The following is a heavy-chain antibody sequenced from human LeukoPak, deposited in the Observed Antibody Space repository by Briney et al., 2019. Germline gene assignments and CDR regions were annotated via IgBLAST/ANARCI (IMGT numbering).Heavy chain of an antibody. CDR3: ARESYPRSYSSGCRY. CDR1: GFTFSSYA. Sequence: GGSLRLSCAASGFTFSSYAMSWVRQAPGKGLEWVSAISGSGGSTYYADSVKGRFTISRDNAKNSLYLQMNSLRAEDTAVYYCARESYPRSYSSGCRYWGQGTLVTVPS. D-gene: IGHD6-19*01. J-gene: IGHJ4*02. CDR2: ISGSGGST. V-gene: IGHV3-23*01.